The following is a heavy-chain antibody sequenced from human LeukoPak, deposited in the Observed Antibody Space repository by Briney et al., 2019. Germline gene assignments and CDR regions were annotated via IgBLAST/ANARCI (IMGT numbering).Heavy chain of an antibody. V-gene: IGHV4-59*01. CDR1: GGSISNYY. CDR2: IYYSGST. J-gene: IGHJ4*02. Sequence: PSETLSLTCTVSGGSISNYYWSWIRQPPGKGLEWIGYIYYSGSTNYNPSLQSRVTISIHSSKNQFSLKLSSVTAADTAVYYCAREDRYYFDYWGQGALVTVSS. CDR3: AREDRYYFDY.